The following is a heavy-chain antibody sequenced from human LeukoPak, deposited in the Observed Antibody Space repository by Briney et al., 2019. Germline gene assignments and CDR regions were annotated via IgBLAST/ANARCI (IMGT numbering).Heavy chain of an antibody. D-gene: IGHD4-17*01. CDR3: AKDPNGDYIGTFDI. CDR1: QFNFNKFG. Sequence: GGSLRLSCATSQFNFNKFGMTWVRQAPGKGLEWVSSISGNGAQYADSVQGRFAISRDNSKNTLYLQMNSLRAEDTAVYFCAKDPNGDYIGTFDIWGQGTMVTVSS. CDR2: ISGNGA. V-gene: IGHV3-23*01. J-gene: IGHJ3*02.